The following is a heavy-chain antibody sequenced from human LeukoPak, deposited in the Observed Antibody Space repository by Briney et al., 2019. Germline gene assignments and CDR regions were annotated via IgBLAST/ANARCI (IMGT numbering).Heavy chain of an antibody. CDR1: GFTFSSYS. J-gene: IGHJ4*02. CDR2: ISSSSSHI. CDR3: ARDSSGSYYSPFDY. V-gene: IGHV3-21*01. D-gene: IGHD1-26*01. Sequence: GGSLRLSCAASGFTFSSYSMNWVRQAPGKGLEWVSSISSSSSHIYYADSVKGRFTISRDNAKNSLYLQMNSLRAEDTAVYYCARDSSGSYYSPFDYWGQGTLVTVSS.